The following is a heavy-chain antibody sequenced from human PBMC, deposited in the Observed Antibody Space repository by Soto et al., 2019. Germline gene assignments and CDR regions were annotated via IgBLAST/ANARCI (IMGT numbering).Heavy chain of an antibody. V-gene: IGHV1-69*06. D-gene: IGHD3-16*02. Sequence: SVKVSCKASGGTFSSYAISWVRQAPGQGLEWMGGIIPIFGTANYAQKFQGRVTITADKSTSTAYMELSSLRSEDTAVYYCARAHYDYVWGSYRYTEDYSGQGTLVTVYS. J-gene: IGHJ4*02. CDR3: ARAHYDYVWGSYRYTEDY. CDR1: GGTFSSYA. CDR2: IIPIFGTA.